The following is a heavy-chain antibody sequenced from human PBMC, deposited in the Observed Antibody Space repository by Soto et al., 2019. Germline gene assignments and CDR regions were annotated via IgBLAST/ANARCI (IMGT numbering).Heavy chain of an antibody. D-gene: IGHD4-17*01. CDR3: ARTVGDYEDF. V-gene: IGHV4-34*01. CDR1: GGSFSGYY. Sequence: SETLSLTCAVYGGSFSGYYWSWIRQPPGKGLEWIGKITHSGRTNYNPSLKSRVIISLDTSKNQFSLKLTSVTAADTAVYYCARTVGDYEDFWGRGNSVTVSS. CDR2: ITHSGRT. J-gene: IGHJ4*02.